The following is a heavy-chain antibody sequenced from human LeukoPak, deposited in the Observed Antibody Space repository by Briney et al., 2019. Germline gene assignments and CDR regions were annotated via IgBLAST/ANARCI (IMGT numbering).Heavy chain of an antibody. D-gene: IGHD3-16*02. CDR3: AKGHFVSQVRSGMDV. Sequence: PGGSLRLSCPAYRLTFSSYAMSWVRQVQGKGLEWVSAISGSGGSTYYADSVKGRFTISRDNSKNTLYLQMNSLRAEDTAVYYCAKGHFVSQVRSGMDVWGQGTTVTVSS. J-gene: IGHJ6*02. CDR2: ISGSGGST. V-gene: IGHV3-23*01. CDR1: RLTFSSYA.